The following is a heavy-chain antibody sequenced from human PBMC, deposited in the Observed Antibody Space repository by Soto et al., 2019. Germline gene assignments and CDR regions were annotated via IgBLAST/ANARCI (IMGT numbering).Heavy chain of an antibody. J-gene: IGHJ4*02. CDR3: AKDTFLRSGIDY. D-gene: IGHD2-15*01. V-gene: IGHV3-30*18. CDR1: GFTFNNYG. CDR2: ISFDGRNT. Sequence: GGSLRLSCAASGFTFNNYGMHWVRQAPGKGLEWVVVISFDGRNTYYANSVKGRFTISRDNSKNTLYLQMNSLRAEDTAVYYCAKDTFLRSGIDYWGQGTMVTAPQ.